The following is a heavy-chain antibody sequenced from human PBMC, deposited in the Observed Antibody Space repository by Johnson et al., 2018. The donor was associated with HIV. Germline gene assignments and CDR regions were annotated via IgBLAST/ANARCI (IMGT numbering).Heavy chain of an antibody. CDR1: GFTFSSYG. J-gene: IGHJ3*02. CDR3: AREGRGSSSGAFDI. D-gene: IGHD6-6*01. CDR2: IWYDGSNK. Sequence: VQLVESGGGVVQPGRSLRLSCAASGFTFSSYGMHWVRQAPGKGLEWVAVIWYDGSNKYYADSVKGRFTISRDNSKNTLYLQMGSLRAEDMAVYYCAREGRGSSSGAFDIWGQGTMVTVSS. V-gene: IGHV3-33*08.